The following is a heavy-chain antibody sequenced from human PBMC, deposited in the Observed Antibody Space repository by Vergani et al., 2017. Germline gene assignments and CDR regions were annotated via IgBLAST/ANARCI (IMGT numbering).Heavy chain of an antibody. J-gene: IGHJ3*02. CDR2: ISAYNGNT. D-gene: IGHD3-22*01. CDR3: ATSPYYYDSSGYFFAVDI. V-gene: IGHV1-18*04. CDR1: GYTFTSYG. Sequence: QVQLVQSGAEVKKPGASVKVSCKASGYTFTSYGISWVRQAPGQGLEWMGWISAYNGNTNYAQKLQGRVTMTTDTSTSTAYMELRSLRSDDTAVYYCATSPYYYDSSGYFFAVDIWGQGTMVTVSS.